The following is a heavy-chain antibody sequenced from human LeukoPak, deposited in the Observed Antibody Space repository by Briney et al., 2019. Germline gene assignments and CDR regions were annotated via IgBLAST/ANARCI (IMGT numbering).Heavy chain of an antibody. CDR3: VSPNGDTRDY. CDR1: GGSVSTSTYY. CDR2: IYYSGRT. V-gene: IGHV4-39*01. Sequence: SETLSLTCTVSGGSVSTSTYYWGWIRQPPGKGLEWIGSIYYSGRTYYNPSLKSRVTMSVDTSKNQFSLKLSSVTAADTAVYYCVSPNGDTRDYWGQGTLVTVSS. J-gene: IGHJ4*02. D-gene: IGHD4-17*01.